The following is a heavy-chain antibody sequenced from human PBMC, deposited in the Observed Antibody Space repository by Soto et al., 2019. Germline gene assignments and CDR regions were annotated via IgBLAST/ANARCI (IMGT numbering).Heavy chain of an antibody. CDR2: ISSNGVGT. CDR1: GFTLSGYA. Sequence: EVQLAESGGGLAQPGGSLRLSCAASGFTLSGYAMDWVRQAPGKGLEYVSGISSNGVGTYYANSVQGRFTISRDNSTNTVYLPMGSLRPEDMAVYYCARRARPDFYYMDVWGKGTTVTVSS. D-gene: IGHD6-6*01. V-gene: IGHV3-64*01. J-gene: IGHJ6*03. CDR3: ARRARPDFYYMDV.